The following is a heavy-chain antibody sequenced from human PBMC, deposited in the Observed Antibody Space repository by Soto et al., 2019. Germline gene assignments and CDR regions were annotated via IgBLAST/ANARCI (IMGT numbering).Heavy chain of an antibody. J-gene: IGHJ4*02. CDR2: ISSSGSII. V-gene: IGHV3-11*01. CDR1: GFTFSDYY. D-gene: IGHD3-22*01. Sequence: GGSLRLSCAASGFTFSDYYVSWIRQAPGKGLEWVSYISSSGSIIYYADSVEGRFTISRDNAKNSLYLQLNSLRAEDTAVYYCARDLGYYASDGYFDYWGQGTVVTVSS. CDR3: ARDLGYYASDGYFDY.